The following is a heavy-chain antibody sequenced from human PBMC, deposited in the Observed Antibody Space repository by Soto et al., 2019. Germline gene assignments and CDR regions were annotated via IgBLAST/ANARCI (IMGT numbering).Heavy chain of an antibody. CDR1: GFSLSTSGVG. CDR2: IYWDDDK. CDR3: AHICSGGSCYSSYDAFDI. Sequence: QITLKESGPTLVKPTQTLTLTCTFSGFSLSTSGVGVGWIRQPPGEALEWLALIYWDDDKRYSPSLKSRLTITKDTSKNQVVLTMTNMDPVDTATYYCAHICSGGSCYSSYDAFDIWGQGTMVTVSS. J-gene: IGHJ3*02. V-gene: IGHV2-5*02. D-gene: IGHD2-15*01.